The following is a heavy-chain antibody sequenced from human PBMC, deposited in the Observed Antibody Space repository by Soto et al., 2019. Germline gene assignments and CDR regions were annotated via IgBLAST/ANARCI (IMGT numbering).Heavy chain of an antibody. Sequence: QVQLVQSGAEVKKPGSSVKVSCKASGGTFSSYTISWVRQAPGHGLEWMGRIIPILGIANYAQKFQGRVTITADNSTSTAYMELSSLRSEYTAVYYCARAVATKPPDFWGQGTLGPVSS. D-gene: IGHD5-12*01. CDR3: ARAVATKPPDF. V-gene: IGHV1-69*02. CDR1: GGTFSSYT. J-gene: IGHJ4*02. CDR2: IIPILGIA.